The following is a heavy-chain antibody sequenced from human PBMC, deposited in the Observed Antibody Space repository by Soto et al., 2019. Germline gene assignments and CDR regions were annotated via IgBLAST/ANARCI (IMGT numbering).Heavy chain of an antibody. CDR1: GFTFSNYW. Sequence: EVQLVESGGGLVQPGGSLRLSCAASGFTFSNYWMYWVRQAPGKGLVWVSRINSDGSVSSYADSVKGRLTNSRDNVKNTLYLQMDSLRAEDTAVYYCARGDCVGGTCYSLAGSFYYSMDVWGKGTTVTVFS. J-gene: IGHJ6*03. V-gene: IGHV3-74*01. D-gene: IGHD2-15*01. CDR3: ARGDCVGGTCYSLAGSFYYSMDV. CDR2: INSDGSVS.